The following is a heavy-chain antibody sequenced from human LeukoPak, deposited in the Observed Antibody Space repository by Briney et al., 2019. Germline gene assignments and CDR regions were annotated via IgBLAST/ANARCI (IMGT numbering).Heavy chain of an antibody. D-gene: IGHD2-15*01. CDR1: GGSISSSSYY. J-gene: IGHJ5*02. V-gene: IGHV4-39*01. Sequence: SETLSLTCTVSGGSISSSSYYWGWVRQPPGKGLEWIGSFYYSGSTYYNPSLKRRVTISVDTSKNQFSLKLSSVTAADTAVYFCASHYCSGPNCHEGADWFDPWGQGTLVTVSS. CDR2: FYYSGST. CDR3: ASHYCSGPNCHEGADWFDP.